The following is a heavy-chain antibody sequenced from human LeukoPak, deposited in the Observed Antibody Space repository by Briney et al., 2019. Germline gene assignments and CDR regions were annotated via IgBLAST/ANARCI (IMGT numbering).Heavy chain of an antibody. D-gene: IGHD2-2*01. CDR1: GGSFSGYY. J-gene: IGHJ4*02. CDR2: INHSGST. V-gene: IGHV4-34*01. CDR3: ARGQPGARRLFDY. Sequence: SETLSLTCAVYGGSFSGYYWSWIRQPPGKGLEWIGEINHSGSTNYNPSLKSRVTISVDTSKNQFSLKLSSVTAADTAVYYCARGQPGARRLFDYWGQGTLVTVSS.